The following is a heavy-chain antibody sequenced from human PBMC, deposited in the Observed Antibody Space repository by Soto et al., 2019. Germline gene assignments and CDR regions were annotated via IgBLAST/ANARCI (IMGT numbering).Heavy chain of an antibody. CDR1: GCSISSSIYY. CDR3: ACIFSGGYGYGFYYYGMDV. V-gene: IGHV4-39*01. CDR2: IYYSGST. J-gene: IGHJ6*02. D-gene: IGHD5-18*01. Sequence: SETLSLTCTVSGCSISSSIYYWGWIRQPPGKGLEWIGSIYYSGSTYYNPSLKSRVTISVDTSKNQFSLKLSSVTAADTAVYYCACIFSGGYGYGFYYYGMDVWGQGTTVT.